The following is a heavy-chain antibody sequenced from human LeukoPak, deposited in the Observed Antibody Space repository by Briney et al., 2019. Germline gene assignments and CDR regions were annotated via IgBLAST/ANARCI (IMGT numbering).Heavy chain of an antibody. Sequence: PGGSLRLSCAASGFTFSSYWMSWVRQAPGKGLEWVANIKQDGSEKYYVDSVKGRFTISRDNAKNSLYLQMNSLRAEDTAVYYCARDPTISGWYSAFDIWGQGTMVTVSS. CDR3: ARDPTISGWYSAFDI. CDR2: IKQDGSEK. J-gene: IGHJ3*02. CDR1: GFTFSSYW. V-gene: IGHV3-7*01. D-gene: IGHD6-19*01.